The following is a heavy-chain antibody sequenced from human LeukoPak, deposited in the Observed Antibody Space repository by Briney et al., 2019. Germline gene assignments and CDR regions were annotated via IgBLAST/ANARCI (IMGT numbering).Heavy chain of an antibody. CDR3: ATAACDY. V-gene: IGHV3-74*01. CDR1: GFTFSSYR. J-gene: IGHJ4*02. CDR2: IDNDGSST. Sequence: PGGSLRLSCEASGFTFSSYRMHWVRQAPGKGLVWVSRIDNDGSSTTYADSVKGRFTISRDNAKNTLYLQMNSLRAEDTAVYYCATAACDYWGQGTLVTVSS.